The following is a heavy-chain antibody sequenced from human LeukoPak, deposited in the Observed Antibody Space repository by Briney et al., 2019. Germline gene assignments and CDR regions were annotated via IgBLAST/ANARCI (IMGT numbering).Heavy chain of an antibody. J-gene: IGHJ6*03. Sequence: SSETLSLTCAVYGGSFSGYYWSWIRQPPGKGLEWIGEINHSGSTNYNPSLKSRVTISVDTSKNQFSLKLSSVTAADTAVYYCARRRFTMVRTMDVWGKGTTVTISS. CDR2: INHSGST. V-gene: IGHV4-34*01. CDR3: ARRRFTMVRTMDV. CDR1: GGSFSGYY. D-gene: IGHD3-10*01.